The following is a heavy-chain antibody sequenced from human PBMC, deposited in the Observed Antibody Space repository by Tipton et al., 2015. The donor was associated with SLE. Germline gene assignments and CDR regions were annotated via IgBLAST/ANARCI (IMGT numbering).Heavy chain of an antibody. CDR1: GGSISSSSYY. CDR2: IYYSGST. CDR3: ARIGGQAMTPAPYYFDY. J-gene: IGHJ4*02. V-gene: IGHV4-39*07. D-gene: IGHD2-2*01. Sequence: TLSLTCTVSGGSISSSSYYWGWIRQPPGKGLEWIGSIYYSGSTYYNPSLKSRVTISVDTSKNQFSLKLSSVTAADTAVYYCARIGGQAMTPAPYYFDYWGQGTLVTVSS.